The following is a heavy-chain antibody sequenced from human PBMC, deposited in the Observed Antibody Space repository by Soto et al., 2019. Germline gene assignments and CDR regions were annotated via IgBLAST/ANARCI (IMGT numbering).Heavy chain of an antibody. CDR3: ARDHGDGAAGTYSAFDL. CDR2: IYPGDSDT. D-gene: IGHD6-13*01. Sequence: PGESLKISCKGSGYSFTSYWIGWVRQMPGKGLEWMGIIYPGDSDTRYSPSFQGQVTISADKSISTAYLQWSSLKASDTAMYYCARDHGDGAAGTYSAFDLWGQGTMVTVSS. V-gene: IGHV5-51*01. J-gene: IGHJ3*01. CDR1: GYSFTSYW.